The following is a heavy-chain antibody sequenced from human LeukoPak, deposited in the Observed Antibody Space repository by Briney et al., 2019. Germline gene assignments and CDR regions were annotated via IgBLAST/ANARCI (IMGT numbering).Heavy chain of an antibody. J-gene: IGHJ4*02. CDR1: GFTVSSSY. V-gene: IGHV3-66*02. Sequence: GGSLRLSCAASGFTVSSSYMSWVRQAPGKGLEWVSVIYSGGSTYYADSAKGRFTISRDNSKNTLYLQMNSLRAEDTAVYYCARANYDSSGYNDYWGQGTLVTVSS. CDR3: ARANYDSSGYNDY. CDR2: IYSGGST. D-gene: IGHD3-22*01.